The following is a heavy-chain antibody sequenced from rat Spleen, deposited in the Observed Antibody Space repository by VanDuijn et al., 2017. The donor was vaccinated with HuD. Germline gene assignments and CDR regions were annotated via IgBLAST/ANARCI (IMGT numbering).Heavy chain of an antibody. V-gene: IGHV2-41*01. CDR2: IWNTGGT. CDR1: GFSLTSYN. D-gene: IGHD1-12*02. J-gene: IGHJ3*01. CDR3: TREYNDGSSLGGWFVS. Sequence: QVQLKESGPGLVQSSQTLSLTCTVAGFSLTSYNVHWVRQPPGKGLEWMGVIWNTGGTRYNSVLKSRLSISKDTSKGQVFLELNSLQTDDTGIYYCTREYNDGSSLGGWFVSWGQGTLVTVSS.